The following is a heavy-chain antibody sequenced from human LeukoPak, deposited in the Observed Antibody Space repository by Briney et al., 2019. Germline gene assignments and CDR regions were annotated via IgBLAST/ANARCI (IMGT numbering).Heavy chain of an antibody. CDR1: GFTFSSYG. V-gene: IGHV3-30*03. CDR2: ISYDGSNK. J-gene: IGHJ5*02. Sequence: QPGGSLRLSCAASGFTFSSYGMHWVRQAPGKGLEWVAVISYDGSNKYYADSVKGRFTISRDNSKNTLYLQMNSLRAEDTAVYYCATRIEGITSPFDPWGQGTLVTVSS. D-gene: IGHD3-10*01. CDR3: ATRIEGITSPFDP.